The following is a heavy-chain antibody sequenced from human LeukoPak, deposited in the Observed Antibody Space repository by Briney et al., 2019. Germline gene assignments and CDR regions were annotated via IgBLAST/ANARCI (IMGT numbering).Heavy chain of an antibody. V-gene: IGHV3-66*01. CDR1: GLTFNSIY. CDR3: ASSNLF. Sequence: GGSLRLSCAASGLTFNSIYMSWVRQAPGKGLEWVSVIYSGGSTYYADSVKGRFTISRDNSKNTLYLQMNSLRAEDTALYYCASSNLFWGQGTLVTVSS. J-gene: IGHJ4*02. CDR2: IYSGGST.